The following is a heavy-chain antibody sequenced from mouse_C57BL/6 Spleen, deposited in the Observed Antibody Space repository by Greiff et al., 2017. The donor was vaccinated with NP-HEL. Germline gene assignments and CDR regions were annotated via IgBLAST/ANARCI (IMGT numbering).Heavy chain of an antibody. CDR3: ARSGPFAY. D-gene: IGHD4-1*01. CDR1: GYAFSSSW. Sequence: QVQLQQSGPELVKPGASVKISCKASGYAFSSSWMNWVKQRPGKGLEWIGRIYPGDGDTNYNGKFKGKATLTADKSSSTAYMQLSSLTSEDSAVYCCARSGPFAYWGQGTLVTVSA. CDR2: IYPGDGDT. V-gene: IGHV1-82*01. J-gene: IGHJ3*01.